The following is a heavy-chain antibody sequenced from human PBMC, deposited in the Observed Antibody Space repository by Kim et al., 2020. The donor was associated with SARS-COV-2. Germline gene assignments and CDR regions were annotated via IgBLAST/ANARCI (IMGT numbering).Heavy chain of an antibody. CDR2: IYSGGST. CDR1: GFTVSRNY. CDR3: ARDLSTYYDILTGGGGMDV. Sequence: GGSLRLSCAASGFTVSRNYMSWVRQAPGKGLEWVSAIYSGGSTYYADSVKGRFTISRDNSKNTLYLQMNSLRAEDTAVYYCARDLSTYYDILTGGGGMDVWGQGTTVPVS. J-gene: IGHJ6*02. V-gene: IGHV3-66*01. D-gene: IGHD3-9*01.